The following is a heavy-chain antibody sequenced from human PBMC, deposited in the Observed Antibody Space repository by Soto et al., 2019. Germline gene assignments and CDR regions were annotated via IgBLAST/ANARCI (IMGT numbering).Heavy chain of an antibody. D-gene: IGHD2-8*01. CDR3: AKDIVLMVYAIRYFDY. V-gene: IGHV3-23*01. Sequence: EVQLLESGGGLVQPGGSLRLSCAASGFTFSSYAMSWVRQAPGKGLEWVSAISGSGGSTYYADSVKGRFTISRDNSKNTLYLQMNSLRAEDTAVYYCAKDIVLMVYAIRYFDYWGQGTLVTVSS. CDR2: ISGSGGST. CDR1: GFTFSSYA. J-gene: IGHJ4*02.